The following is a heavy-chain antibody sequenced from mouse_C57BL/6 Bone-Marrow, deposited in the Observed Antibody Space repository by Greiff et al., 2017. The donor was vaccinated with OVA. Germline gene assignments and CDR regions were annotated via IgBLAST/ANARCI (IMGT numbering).Heavy chain of an antibody. CDR1: GYTFTDYY. Sequence: EVQLQQSGPELVKPGASVKISCKASGYTFTDYYMNWVKQSHGKSLEWIGDINPNNGGTSYNQKFKGKATLTVDKSSSTAYMELRSLTSEDSAVYYCARYYDGYYGEAMDYWGQGTSVTVSS. J-gene: IGHJ4*01. D-gene: IGHD2-3*01. V-gene: IGHV1-26*01. CDR3: ARYYDGYYGEAMDY. CDR2: INPNNGGT.